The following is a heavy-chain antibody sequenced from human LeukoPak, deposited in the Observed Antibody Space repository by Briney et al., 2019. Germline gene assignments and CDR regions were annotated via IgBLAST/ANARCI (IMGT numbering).Heavy chain of an antibody. CDR2: ISYDGSNE. CDR3: ARESHTSTTFDY. V-gene: IGHV3-30-3*01. D-gene: IGHD1-1*01. Sequence: AGGSLRLSCAASGFTFSRHAMLWVRQAPGKGLEWVAVISYDGSNEYYADSVKGRFTISRDNSKNTLYLQMNSLRAEDTAVYYCARESHTSTTFDYWGQGTLVTVSS. CDR1: GFTFSRHA. J-gene: IGHJ4*02.